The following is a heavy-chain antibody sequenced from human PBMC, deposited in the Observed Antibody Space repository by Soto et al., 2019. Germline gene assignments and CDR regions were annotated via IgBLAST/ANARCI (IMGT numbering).Heavy chain of an antibody. J-gene: IGHJ4*02. Sequence: VQLQESGPGLVKPSQTLSLTCTVSGGSISSGGYYWSWIGEHPGKGLEWIGYIYYSGSTYYNPSLKSRVTISVDTSKNQFSLKLSSVTAADTAVYYCARGSVVAATLFDYWGQGTLVTVSS. CDR3: ARGSVVAATLFDY. CDR1: GGSISSGGYY. V-gene: IGHV4-31*03. CDR2: IYYSGST. D-gene: IGHD2-15*01.